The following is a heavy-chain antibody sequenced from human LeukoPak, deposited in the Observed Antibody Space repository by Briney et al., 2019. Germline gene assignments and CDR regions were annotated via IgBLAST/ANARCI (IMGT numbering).Heavy chain of an antibody. CDR3: AKGTLGACSGVRCYPFDY. D-gene: IGHD2-15*01. CDR1: GFTFSDYA. J-gene: IGHJ4*02. V-gene: IGHV3-23*01. Sequence: GGSLRLSCGTSGFTFSDYAMNWVRQAPGKEMEWVSSITGRTGDTYVADSVRGRFTISRDNSRNTVYLQMNNLRAEDTAMYYCAKGTLGACSGVRCYPFDYWGQGARVTVSS. CDR2: ITGRTGDT.